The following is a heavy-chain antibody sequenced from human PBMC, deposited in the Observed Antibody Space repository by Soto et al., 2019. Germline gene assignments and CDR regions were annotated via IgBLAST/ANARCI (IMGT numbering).Heavy chain of an antibody. CDR1: GFTFSSYG. CDR3: AKGVWFGEFEYYFDY. V-gene: IGHV3-30*18. Sequence: PGGSLRLSCAASGFTFSSYGMHWVRQAPGKGLEWVAVISYDGSNKYYADSVKGRFTISRDNSKNTLYLQMNSLRAEDTAVYYCAKGVWFGEFEYYFDYWGQGTLVTVSS. J-gene: IGHJ4*02. CDR2: ISYDGSNK. D-gene: IGHD3-10*01.